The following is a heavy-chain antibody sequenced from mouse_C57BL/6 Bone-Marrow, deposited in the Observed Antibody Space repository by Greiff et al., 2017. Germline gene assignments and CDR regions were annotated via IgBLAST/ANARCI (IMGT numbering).Heavy chain of an antibody. CDR2: INPSSGYT. V-gene: IGHV1-4*01. CDR1: GYTFTSYT. CDR3: ARRAQATAWFAY. Sequence: VQLQQSGAELARPGASVKMSCKASGYTFTSYTMHWVKQRPGQGLEWIGYINPSSGYTKYNQKFKDKATLTAEKSSSTAYMQLSSLTSEDSAVYYCARRAQATAWFAYWGQGTLVTVSA. D-gene: IGHD3-2*02. J-gene: IGHJ3*01.